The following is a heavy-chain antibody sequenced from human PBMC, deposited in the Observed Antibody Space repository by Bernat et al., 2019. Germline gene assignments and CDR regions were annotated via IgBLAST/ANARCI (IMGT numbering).Heavy chain of an antibody. D-gene: IGHD2-15*01. J-gene: IGHJ4*02. CDR2: IYYSGST. V-gene: IGHV4-39*01. CDR1: GGSISSSSYY. CDR3: ARHAPATPFDY. Sequence: QLQLQESGPGLVKPSETLSLTCTVSGGSISSSSYYWGWIRQPPGKGLEWIGSIYYSGSTYYNPSLKSRVTISVDTSKNQFSLKLSSVTAADTAVYYCARHAPATPFDYWGQGTLVTVSS.